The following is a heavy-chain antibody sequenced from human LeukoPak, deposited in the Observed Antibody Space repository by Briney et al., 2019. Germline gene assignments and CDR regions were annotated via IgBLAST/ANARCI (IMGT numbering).Heavy chain of an antibody. CDR2: IYHSGST. CDR3: AGDRLHQHYGSGNLISYMDV. D-gene: IGHD3-10*01. CDR1: GGSISSSNW. V-gene: IGHV4-4*02. J-gene: IGHJ6*03. Sequence: PSETLSLTCAVSGGSISSSNWWSRVRQPPGKGLEWIGEIYHSGSTNYNPSLKSRVSISVDMSKNQFSLKLSSVTAADTAVYYCAGDRLHQHYGSGNLISYMDVWGKGTTVTISS.